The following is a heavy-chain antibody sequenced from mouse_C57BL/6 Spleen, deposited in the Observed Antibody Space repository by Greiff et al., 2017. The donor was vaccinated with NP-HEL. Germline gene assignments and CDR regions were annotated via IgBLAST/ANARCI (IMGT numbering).Heavy chain of an antibody. J-gene: IGHJ4*01. Sequence: EVQGVESGGGLVQPGGSLSLSCAASGFTFTDYYMSWVRQPPGKALEWLGFIRNKANGYTTEYSASVKGRFTISRDNSQSILYLQMNALRSEDSATYYCARRGAYGSSLYAMDYWGQGTSVTVSS. CDR2: IRNKANGYTT. V-gene: IGHV7-3*01. D-gene: IGHD1-1*01. CDR1: GFTFTDYY. CDR3: ARRGAYGSSLYAMDY.